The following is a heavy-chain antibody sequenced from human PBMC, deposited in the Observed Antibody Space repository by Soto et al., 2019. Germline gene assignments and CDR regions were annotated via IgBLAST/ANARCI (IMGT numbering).Heavy chain of an antibody. D-gene: IGHD5-18*01. CDR2: IIPIFGTA. CDR3: AREDTATVLWFDP. CDR1: GGTFSSYA. V-gene: IGHV1-69*06. Sequence: GASVKVSCKASGGTFSSYAISWVRQAPGQGLEWMGGIIPIFGTANYAQKFQGRVTITADKSTSTAYMELSSLRSEDTAVYYCAREDTATVLWFDPWGQGTLVTVSS. J-gene: IGHJ5*02.